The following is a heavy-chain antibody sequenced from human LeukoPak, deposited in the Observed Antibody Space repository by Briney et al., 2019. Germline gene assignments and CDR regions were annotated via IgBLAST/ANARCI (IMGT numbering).Heavy chain of an antibody. J-gene: IGHJ6*02. CDR3: ARDSGRSSYYYYGMDV. V-gene: IGHV1-2*02. CDR2: INPNSGGT. Sequence: ASVKVSCKASGYTFTGYYMHWVRQAPGQGLEWMGWINPNSGGTNYAQKFQGRVTMTRDTSISTAYMELSRLRSDDTAVYYCARDSGRSSYYYYGMDVWGQGTTVTVSS. CDR1: GYTFTGYY.